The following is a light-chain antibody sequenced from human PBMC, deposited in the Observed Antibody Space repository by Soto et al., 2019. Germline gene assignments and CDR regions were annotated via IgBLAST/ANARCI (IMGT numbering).Light chain of an antibody. CDR1: SSDVGGYNY. CDR2: DVS. V-gene: IGLV2-14*03. Sequence: QSVLTQPASVSGSPGQSITISCTGTSSDVGGYNYVSWYQHHPGKAPKLIIYDVSNRPSGVSISFSGSKSDNTASLTITGLQPEDEADYHCSSYTTSNTRQIVFGTGTKVTVL. J-gene: IGLJ1*01. CDR3: SSYTTSNTRQIV.